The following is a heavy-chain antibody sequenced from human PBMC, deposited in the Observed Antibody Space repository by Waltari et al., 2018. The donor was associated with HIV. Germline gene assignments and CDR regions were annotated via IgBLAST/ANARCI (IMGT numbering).Heavy chain of an antibody. Sequence: EVQLVESGGGLVQPGGSLRLSCAASGFTVSSNYMSWVRQAPGKGLGWVSVIYSGGSTYYADSGKGRFTISRHNSKNTLYLQMNSLRAEDTAVYYCARGVISGWWVVDYWGQGTLVTVSS. CDR1: GFTVSSNY. CDR3: ARGVISGWWVVDY. CDR2: IYSGGST. V-gene: IGHV3-53*04. J-gene: IGHJ4*02. D-gene: IGHD6-19*01.